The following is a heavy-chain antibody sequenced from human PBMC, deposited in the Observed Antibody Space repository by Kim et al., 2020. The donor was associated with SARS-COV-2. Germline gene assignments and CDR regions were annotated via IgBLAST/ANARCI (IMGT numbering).Heavy chain of an antibody. J-gene: IGHJ4*02. V-gene: IGHV3-33*01. Sequence: GGSLRLSCAASGFTFSSYGMHWVRQAPGKGLEWVAVIWYDGSNKYYADSVKGRFTISRDNSKNTLYLQMNSLRAEDTAVYYCAREYSSGWYYFDYWGQGTLVTVST. CDR1: GFTFSSYG. D-gene: IGHD6-19*01. CDR3: AREYSSGWYYFDY. CDR2: IWYDGSNK.